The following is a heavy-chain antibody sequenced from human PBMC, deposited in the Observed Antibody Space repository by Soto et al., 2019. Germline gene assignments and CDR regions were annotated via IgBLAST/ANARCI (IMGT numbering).Heavy chain of an antibody. CDR3: ARLLQSTMRVVIFDS. D-gene: IGHD3-3*01. Sequence: QVQLQESGPGLLKPSQTLSLTCSVSGDSISNGASYWSWIRQSPGMGLEWIGSIHSSGTSYSNPSLKRRLTMSVDTSKSQSSLKLTSLTARHTAVYYRARLLQSTMRVVIFDSWGQGTLVTVSS. V-gene: IGHV4-30-4*01. CDR2: IHSSGTS. J-gene: IGHJ4*02. CDR1: GDSISNGASY.